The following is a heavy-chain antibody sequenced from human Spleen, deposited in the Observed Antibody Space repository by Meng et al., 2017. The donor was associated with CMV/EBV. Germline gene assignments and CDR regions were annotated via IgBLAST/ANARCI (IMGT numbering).Heavy chain of an antibody. D-gene: IGHD5-18*01. Sequence: SVKVSCKASGGAFSSYTTSWVRQAPGQGLEWMGRLIPMLGVTNYAQKFQGRVTITAEKSTNTAYMELSSLTSEDTAVYYCASGHSYGVSYYGMDVWGQGTTVTVSS. CDR3: ASGHSYGVSYYGMDV. J-gene: IGHJ6*02. CDR1: GGAFSSYT. V-gene: IGHV1-69*02. CDR2: LIPMLGVT.